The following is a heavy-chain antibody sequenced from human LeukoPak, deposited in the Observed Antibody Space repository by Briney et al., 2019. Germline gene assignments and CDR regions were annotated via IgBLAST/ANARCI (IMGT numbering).Heavy chain of an antibody. CDR1: GFTVSSNY. J-gene: IGHJ6*02. Sequence: PGGSLRLSCAASGFTVSSNYMSWVRQAPGKGLEWVSVIYSGGSTYYADSVKGRFTISRDNSKNTLYLQMNSLRAEDTAVYYCARDASGVGYYGMDVWGQGTTVTVSS. D-gene: IGHD2-15*01. CDR2: IYSGGST. V-gene: IGHV3-53*01. CDR3: ARDASGVGYYGMDV.